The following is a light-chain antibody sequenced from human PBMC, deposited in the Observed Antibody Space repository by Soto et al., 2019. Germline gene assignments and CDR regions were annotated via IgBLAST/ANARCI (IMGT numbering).Light chain of an antibody. CDR1: TSNIGSHT. V-gene: IGLV1-44*01. CDR3: VASDDSMNDVV. J-gene: IGLJ2*01. Sequence: QSVLTQPPSASGTPGQKIVISCSGGTSNIGSHTVNWFQQLPGTAPRLLIYSNTQSRSGVPDRFSGSKSGTSDSLAINGLLSQYEGDYYCVASDDSMNDVVFGGGTKVNVL. CDR2: SNT.